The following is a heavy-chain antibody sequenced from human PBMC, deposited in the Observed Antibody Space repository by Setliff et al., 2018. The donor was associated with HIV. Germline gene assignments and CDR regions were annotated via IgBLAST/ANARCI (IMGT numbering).Heavy chain of an antibody. J-gene: IGHJ5*02. D-gene: IGHD2-15*01. CDR3: ARDGCDGNRCYFYNWFDP. CDR2: INAGNGNT. Sequence: ASVKVSCKASGYTFSSHSIHWVRQAPGQGFEWMGWINAGNGNTKFSQRFQSRITITRDTSASTVFMDLSSLTSEDTAVYYCARDGCDGNRCYFYNWFDPWGQGTLVTVSS. V-gene: IGHV1-3*01. CDR1: GYTFSSHS.